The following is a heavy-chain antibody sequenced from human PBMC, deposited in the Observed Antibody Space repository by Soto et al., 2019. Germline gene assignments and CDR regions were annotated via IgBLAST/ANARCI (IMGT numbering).Heavy chain of an antibody. CDR2: IGQDGSEK. Sequence: PGGSLRLSCAASGFPFSNYLMSWVRQAPGKGLEWVANIGQDGSEKFYVGSVKGRFTISRDNAKNSLYLQMDSLRAEDTAIYYCSRDICGRATGCVNWGQRTQDTGSS. V-gene: IGHV3-7*01. D-gene: IGHD3-9*01. CDR3: SRDICGRATGCVN. J-gene: IGHJ4*02. CDR1: GFPFSNYL.